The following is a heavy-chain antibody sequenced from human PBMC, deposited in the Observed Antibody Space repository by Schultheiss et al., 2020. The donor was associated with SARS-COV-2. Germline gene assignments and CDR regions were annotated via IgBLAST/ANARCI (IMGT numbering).Heavy chain of an antibody. Sequence: GGSLRLSCAASGFTFSAYWMHWVRQVPGKGLVWVSRINSDGRSTSYADSVKGRFIISRDNAKNTLYVQMNSLRAEDTAVYYCAKPVNYWGQGTLVTVSS. V-gene: IGHV3-74*01. CDR1: GFTFSAYW. CDR2: INSDGRST. J-gene: IGHJ4*02. CDR3: AKPVNY.